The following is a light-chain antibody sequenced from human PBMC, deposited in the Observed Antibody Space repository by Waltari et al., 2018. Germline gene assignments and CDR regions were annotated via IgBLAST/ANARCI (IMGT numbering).Light chain of an antibody. V-gene: IGKV2-30*01. CDR1: QSIVYSDGNTY. J-gene: IGKJ2*01. Sequence: VVMTQSPLSLPVTLGQPASLACRSSQSIVYSDGNTYLNWFHQRPGQSPRRLIYKISIRDSGVPDRFSGSGSGTDFTLKISRVEAEDVGVYYCMQGAHWPYTFGQGTNLEIK. CDR3: MQGAHWPYT. CDR2: KIS.